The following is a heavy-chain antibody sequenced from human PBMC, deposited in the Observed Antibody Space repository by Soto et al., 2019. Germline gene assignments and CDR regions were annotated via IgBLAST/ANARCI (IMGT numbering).Heavy chain of an antibody. Sequence: GGSLRLSCAASGFTFSSYAMSWVRQAPGKGLEWVSAISGSGGSTYYADSVKGRFIISRDNSKNTLYLQMNSLRAEDTTVYYCAKASGLVWFGELSPYFDYWGQGTLVTVSS. CDR1: GFTFSSYA. D-gene: IGHD3-10*01. CDR3: AKASGLVWFGELSPYFDY. CDR2: ISGSGGST. J-gene: IGHJ4*02. V-gene: IGHV3-23*01.